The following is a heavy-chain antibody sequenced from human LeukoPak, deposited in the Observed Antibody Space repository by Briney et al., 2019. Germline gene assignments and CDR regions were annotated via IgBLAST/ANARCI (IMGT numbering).Heavy chain of an antibody. CDR2: IYPGDSDT. D-gene: IGHD1-26*01. CDR1: GYSFTSYW. Sequence: GESLKISCKGSGYSFTSYWIGWVRQMPGKGLEWMGIIYPGDSDTRYSPSFQGQVTISADKSISTAYLQWSSLKASDTAMYYCARLIVGATTSAYFDYWGQETLVTVSS. V-gene: IGHV5-51*01. CDR3: ARLIVGATTSAYFDY. J-gene: IGHJ4*02.